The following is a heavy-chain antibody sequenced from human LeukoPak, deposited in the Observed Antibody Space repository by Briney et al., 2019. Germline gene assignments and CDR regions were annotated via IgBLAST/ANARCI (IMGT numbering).Heavy chain of an antibody. J-gene: IGHJ6*03. V-gene: IGHV4-39*01. CDR2: IFYSGST. D-gene: IGHD3-10*01. CDR1: GGSISGDSYS. CDR3: ARRTRGGGEPYYYYYMDV. Sequence: SETLSLTCTVSGGSISGDSYSWGWIRQPPGRGLEWIGNIFYSGSTYYNPSLKSRVTISVDTSNNQFSLKLSSVTAADTAVYYCARRTRGGGEPYYYYYMDVWGKGTTVTVSS.